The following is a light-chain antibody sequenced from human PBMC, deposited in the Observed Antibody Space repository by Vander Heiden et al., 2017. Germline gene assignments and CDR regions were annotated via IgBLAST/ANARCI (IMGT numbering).Light chain of an antibody. Sequence: DIQMTQSPYTLSASVGGRVTITCRASQSIGTWLAWYQQKPGTAPKGLIYDAASLQSGVPSRFSGGGSGTEFTLTPRSLQPDDFATYYCQQNNTYLWTFGQGTQVEIK. CDR1: QSIGTW. CDR2: DAA. CDR3: QQNNTYLWT. J-gene: IGKJ1*01. V-gene: IGKV1-5*01.